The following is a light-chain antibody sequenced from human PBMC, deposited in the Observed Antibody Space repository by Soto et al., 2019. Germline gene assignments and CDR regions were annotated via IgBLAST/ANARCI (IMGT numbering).Light chain of an antibody. J-gene: IGLJ2*01. Sequence: QSALTQPASVSGSPGQSITISCTGSSSDVGSYNLVSWYQHHPGKAPKVIIYEGSKRPSGVSNRFSGSKSGNTAALTISGLQAEDEANYYCAAWDDSLSGPVFGGGTKLTVL. CDR3: AAWDDSLSGPV. CDR1: SSDVGSYNL. CDR2: EGS. V-gene: IGLV2-23*01.